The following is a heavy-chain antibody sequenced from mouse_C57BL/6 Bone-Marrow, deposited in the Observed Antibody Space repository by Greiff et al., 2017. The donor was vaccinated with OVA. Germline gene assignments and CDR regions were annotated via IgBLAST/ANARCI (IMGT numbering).Heavy chain of an antibody. J-gene: IGHJ4*01. Sequence: EVKLMESGPGLAKPSQTLSLTCSVPGYSITSDNWNWIRKFPGNKLEYMGYISYSGSTYYNPSLKSRISITRDTSKNQSYQQLNSVTTEDTATYYCARSSDYAMDYWGQGPSVTVSS. D-gene: IGHD1-1*01. V-gene: IGHV3-8*01. CDR1: GYSITSDN. CDR2: ISYSGST. CDR3: ARSSDYAMDY.